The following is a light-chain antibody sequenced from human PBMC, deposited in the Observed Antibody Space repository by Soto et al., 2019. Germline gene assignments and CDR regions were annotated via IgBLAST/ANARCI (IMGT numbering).Light chain of an antibody. CDR1: SNDVGIYNY. J-gene: IGLJ3*02. V-gene: IGLV2-14*01. CDR3: SSYTISSTCV. Sequence: QSALTQPASVSGSPGQSITISCTGTSNDVGIYNYVSWYQQHPGKAPKLMIYEVTNRPSGVSDRFSGSKSDNTASLTISVLQAEDEDDYYCSSYTISSTCVFGGGTKLTVL. CDR2: EVT.